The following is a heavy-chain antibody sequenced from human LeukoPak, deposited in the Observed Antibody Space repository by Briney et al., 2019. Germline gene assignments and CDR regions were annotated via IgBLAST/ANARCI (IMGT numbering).Heavy chain of an antibody. V-gene: IGHV4-4*07. CDR1: GGSINSYH. CDR2: FYTSGTT. D-gene: IGHD3-10*01. J-gene: IGHJ3*02. CDR3: ARVGGIPLGAFDI. Sequence: SETLSLTCTVTGGSINSYHWSWIRQPAGKGLEWIGRFYTSGTTTYNASLKSRVTMPVDTSKNQFSLQLTSVTAADTAVYYCARVGGIPLGAFDIWGQGTTVTASP.